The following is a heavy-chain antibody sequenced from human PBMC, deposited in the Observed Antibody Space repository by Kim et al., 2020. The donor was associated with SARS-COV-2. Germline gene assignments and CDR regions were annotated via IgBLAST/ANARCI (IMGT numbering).Heavy chain of an antibody. CDR2: INPTNGNT. J-gene: IGHJ4*02. D-gene: IGHD5-12*01. CDR3: SRMASSGSFDY. Sequence: ASVKVSCKASGFPFSDFYMHWVRQAPGQGLEWMGLINPTNGNTWYAEKFQGRITMTGATSTNTIYMEIHNLKSDDSALYYCSRMASSGSFDYWGQGTLAT. CDR1: GFPFSDFY. V-gene: IGHV1-46*03.